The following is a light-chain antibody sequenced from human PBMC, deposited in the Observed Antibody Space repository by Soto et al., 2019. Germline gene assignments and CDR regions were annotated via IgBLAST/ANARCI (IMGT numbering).Light chain of an antibody. CDR1: QSIDNY. V-gene: IGKV1-39*01. CDR2: SAS. Sequence: DIQMTQSPSSLSASVGDRVTITCRASQSIDNYLNWYQQKSGKAPQLLIYSASHLQSGVPSRFSGGGYGTDFILTISSLQPEDSAIYFCQQSITAPLTFVGGTKVDIK. CDR3: QQSITAPLT. J-gene: IGKJ4*01.